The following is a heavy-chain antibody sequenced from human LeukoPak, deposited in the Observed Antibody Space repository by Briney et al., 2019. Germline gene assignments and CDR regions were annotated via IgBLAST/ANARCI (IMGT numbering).Heavy chain of an antibody. V-gene: IGHV5-51*01. CDR2: IYPGDSNS. Sequence: GESLKISCRGSGYGFTSYWIVWVRQMPGKGLEWMGVIYPGDSNSRYSPSFQGQVTISADNSISTAYLQWSSLKASDTATYYCARLVVGVTRYFDYWGQGTLVTVSS. J-gene: IGHJ4*02. CDR1: GYGFTSYW. D-gene: IGHD1-26*01. CDR3: ARLVVGVTRYFDY.